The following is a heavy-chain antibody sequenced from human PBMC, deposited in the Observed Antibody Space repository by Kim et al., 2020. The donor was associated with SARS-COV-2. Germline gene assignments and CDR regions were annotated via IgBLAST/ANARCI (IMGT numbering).Heavy chain of an antibody. J-gene: IGHJ4*02. CDR3: ARDLYGSGSSFDY. CDR1: GFTFSNYL. CDR2: INPANGNT. D-gene: IGHD3-10*01. V-gene: IGHV1-3*01. Sequence: ASVKVSCKASGFTFSNYLMNWVRQAPGQSLEWMGWINPANGNTKNSRKFQDRVTITRDTSATTTYMELRSLTSEDTAVYFCARDLYGSGSSFDYWGQGTLVTVSS.